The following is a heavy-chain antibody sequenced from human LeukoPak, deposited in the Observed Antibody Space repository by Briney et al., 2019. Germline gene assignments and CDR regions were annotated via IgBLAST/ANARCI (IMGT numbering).Heavy chain of an antibody. J-gene: IGHJ4*02. CDR1: GYTFTSYD. V-gene: IGHV1-8*01. D-gene: IGHD4/OR15-4a*01. CDR3: ARNPVALVLEGN. Sequence: ASVTVSCTASGYTFTSYDINWVRQATGQGLEWMGWMNPNSGNTGYAQKFQGRVTMTRNTSISTAYMELSSLRSADTAVYYCARNPVALVLEGNWGQGTLVTVSS. CDR2: MNPNSGNT.